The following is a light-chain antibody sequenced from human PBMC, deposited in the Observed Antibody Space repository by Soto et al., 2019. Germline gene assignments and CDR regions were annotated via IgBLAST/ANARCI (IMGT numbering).Light chain of an antibody. V-gene: IGLV2-14*01. CDR2: EVR. J-gene: IGLJ3*02. Sequence: QSVLTQPASVSGSPGQSITISCSGTSSDVGGYDYVSWYQQHPGKAPKLMIYEVRNRPSGVSNRFSGSKSAYTASLTISGLQADDEAAYYCCSYTSSATWVFGGGTKVTVL. CDR1: SSDVGGYDY. CDR3: CSYTSSATWV.